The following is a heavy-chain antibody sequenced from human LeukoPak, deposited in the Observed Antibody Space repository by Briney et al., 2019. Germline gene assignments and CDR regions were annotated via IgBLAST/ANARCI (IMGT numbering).Heavy chain of an antibody. CDR2: LGGNNIHT. J-gene: IGHJ4*02. D-gene: IGHD2-21*02. Sequence: GGSLRPSCAASGFTFSDYAMNWVRQAPRKGPEWLSSLGGNNIHTKSADFVKGRFTISRDNSKNMLYLQMNSLRAEDTAVYYCARAMAYCGDDCYERGYYFDYWGQGTQVTVSS. CDR1: GFTFSDYA. V-gene: IGHV3-23*01. CDR3: ARAMAYCGDDCYERGYYFDY.